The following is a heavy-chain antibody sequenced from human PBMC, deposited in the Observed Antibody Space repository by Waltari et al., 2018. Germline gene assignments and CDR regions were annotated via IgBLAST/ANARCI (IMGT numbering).Heavy chain of an antibody. CDR1: EFTFSSYA. J-gene: IGHJ4*02. CDR3: ATPLAYCGGDCYFDY. D-gene: IGHD2-21*01. V-gene: IGHV3-23*03. Sequence: EVQLLESGGGLVQPGGSLRLSCAASEFTFSSYAMSWVRQAPGKGLEWVSVIYSGGSTYYADSVKGRFTISRDNSKNTLYLQMNSLRAEDTAVYYCATPLAYCGGDCYFDYWGQGTLVTVSS. CDR2: IYSGGST.